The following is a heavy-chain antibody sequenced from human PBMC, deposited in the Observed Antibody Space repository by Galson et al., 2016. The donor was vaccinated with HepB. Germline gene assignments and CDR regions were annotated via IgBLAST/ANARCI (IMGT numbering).Heavy chain of an antibody. V-gene: IGHV3-30*04. J-gene: IGHJ4*02. Sequence: SLRLSYAASGFTFSSYAIHWVRQAPGKGLEWVAVISYDGNNKYYADSVKGRFTISRDNSKKTLYLQMNSLRAEDTAVYYCARDYLRDYFDYWGQGTLVTVSS. D-gene: IGHD3-10*01. CDR2: ISYDGNNK. CDR1: GFTFSSYA. CDR3: ARDYLRDYFDY.